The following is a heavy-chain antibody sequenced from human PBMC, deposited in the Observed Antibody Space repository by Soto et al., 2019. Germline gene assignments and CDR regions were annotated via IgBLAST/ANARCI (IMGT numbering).Heavy chain of an antibody. D-gene: IGHD5-18*01. CDR3: ARWDSFGYYFAS. CDR2: LSGSGYTT. V-gene: IGHV3-23*01. CDR1: GFTFSRYA. J-gene: IGHJ4*02. Sequence: GGSLRLSCAASGFTFSRYAMSWVRQAPGKGLEWVSALSGSGYTTYYADSVKGRFTISRDNSNNTLYLQMNSLRVEDTAVYFCARWDSFGYYFASWGQGTPVTVSS.